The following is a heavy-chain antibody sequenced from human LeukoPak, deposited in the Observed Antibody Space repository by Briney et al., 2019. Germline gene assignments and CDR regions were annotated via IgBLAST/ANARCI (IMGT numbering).Heavy chain of an antibody. CDR3: ARDHRESGSFDY. Sequence: ASVKVSCKPSGYTFISYGISWVRQAPGQGLEWMGWINAGNGNTKYSQKFQGRVTITRDTSASTAYMELSSLRSEDTAVYYCARDHRESGSFDYWGQGTLVTVSS. CDR2: INAGNGNT. V-gene: IGHV1-3*01. CDR1: GYTFISYG. D-gene: IGHD1-26*01. J-gene: IGHJ4*02.